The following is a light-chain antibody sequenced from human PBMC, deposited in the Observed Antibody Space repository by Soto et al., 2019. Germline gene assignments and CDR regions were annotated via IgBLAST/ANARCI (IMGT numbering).Light chain of an antibody. V-gene: IGKV1-39*01. Sequence: DIQMTQAPSTLSGAVGSRVTITLRARQTISSWLAWYQQKPGKAPKLLIYAASSLQSGVPSRFSGSGSGTDFTLTISSLQPEDFATYYCQQSYSTPLTFGGGTKVDIK. CDR3: QQSYSTPLT. J-gene: IGKJ4*01. CDR2: AAS. CDR1: QTISSW.